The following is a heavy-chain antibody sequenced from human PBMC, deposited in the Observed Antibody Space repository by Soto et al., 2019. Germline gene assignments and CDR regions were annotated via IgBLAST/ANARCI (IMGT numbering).Heavy chain of an antibody. J-gene: IGHJ3*02. V-gene: IGHV1-18*01. Sequence: QVKLVQSGAEVKKPGASVKVSCKASGYTFTSYGISWVRQAHGQGLEWMGWISAYNGNTNYAQKLQGRVTMTTDTSTRTAYMVLRSLRSDDTAVYYCARGADYGDYSDAFDIWGQGTMVTVSS. CDR3: ARGADYGDYSDAFDI. CDR1: GYTFTSYG. CDR2: ISAYNGNT. D-gene: IGHD4-17*01.